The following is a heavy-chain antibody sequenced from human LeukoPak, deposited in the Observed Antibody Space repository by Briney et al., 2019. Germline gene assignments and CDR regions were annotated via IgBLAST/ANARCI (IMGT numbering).Heavy chain of an antibody. Sequence: PSETLSLTCTVSGGSISNYYWSWIRQPPGKGLEWIGYIYYSGSTKYNPSLKSRVTISVDTSKNQFSLRLSSVTAADTAVYYCARDWGVSARPGYMDVWGKGTPVTVSS. J-gene: IGHJ6*03. D-gene: IGHD6-6*01. V-gene: IGHV4-59*01. CDR1: GGSISNYY. CDR3: ARDWGVSARPGYMDV. CDR2: IYYSGST.